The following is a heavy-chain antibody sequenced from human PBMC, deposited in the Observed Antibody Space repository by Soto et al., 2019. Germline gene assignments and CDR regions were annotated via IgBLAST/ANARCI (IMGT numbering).Heavy chain of an antibody. CDR2: ISSSGSST. CDR1: GFTFSHYA. CDR3: AMAGELYYFDY. J-gene: IGHJ4*02. Sequence: EVQLLESGGGLVQPGGSLRLSWAASGFTFSHYAMSWVRQAPGKGLEWVSSISSSGSSTYYADSVKGRVTISTDHSKNILYLQMDNLRVEDTAIYYCAMAGELYYFDYRGQGTLVSVSS. V-gene: IGHV3-23*01. D-gene: IGHD1-26*01.